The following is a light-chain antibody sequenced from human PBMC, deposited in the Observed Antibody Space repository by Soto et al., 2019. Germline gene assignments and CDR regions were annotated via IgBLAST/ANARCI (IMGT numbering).Light chain of an antibody. J-gene: IGLJ3*02. V-gene: IGLV2-8*01. Sequence: QSVLTQPPFASGSPGQSVTISCTGTSRDVGGYNYVSWYQQHPGKAPKLMIYDVSKRPSGVPDRFSGSKSGNTASLTVSGLQAEDEADYYCNSYAGSNNLMFGGGTKLTVL. CDR3: NSYAGSNNLM. CDR1: SRDVGGYNY. CDR2: DVS.